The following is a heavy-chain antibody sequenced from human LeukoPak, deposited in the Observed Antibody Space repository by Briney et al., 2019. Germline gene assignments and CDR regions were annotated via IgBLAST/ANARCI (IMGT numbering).Heavy chain of an antibody. CDR1: GGSISNYY. CDR3: ARGEEMATSHFDY. Sequence: SETLSLTCTVSGGSISNYYWNWIRQPPGKGLEWIGFIYFNGNTSYNPSLKSRVTMSVDTSKNQFSLKLSSVTAADTAVYYCARGEEMATSHFDYWGQGILVTVSS. J-gene: IGHJ4*02. D-gene: IGHD5-24*01. CDR2: IYFNGNT. V-gene: IGHV4-59*01.